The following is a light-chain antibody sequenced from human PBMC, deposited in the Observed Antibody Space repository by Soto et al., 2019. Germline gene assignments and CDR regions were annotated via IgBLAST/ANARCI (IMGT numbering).Light chain of an antibody. J-gene: IGLJ1*01. Sequence: QSALTQPASVSGSPGQSVTISCTGISRDVGAYNFVSWYQQHPGRAPKLIIYDITDRPSGVSSRFSGSRSGSTASLTISGLQAEDEADYYCSSFRSGTILVFGSGTKLTVL. CDR3: SSFRSGTILV. V-gene: IGLV2-14*03. CDR2: DIT. CDR1: SRDVGAYNF.